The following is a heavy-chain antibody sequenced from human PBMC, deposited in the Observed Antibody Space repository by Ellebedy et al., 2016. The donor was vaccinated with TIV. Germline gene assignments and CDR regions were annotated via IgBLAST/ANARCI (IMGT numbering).Heavy chain of an antibody. J-gene: IGHJ5*02. Sequence: PGGSLRLSCAASGFTFDDYAMHWVRQPPGKGLEWVSGISWDSTNIVYADSVKGRFTISRDNAKNSLYLQMNTLRAEDTAFYYCAKPITLLRGVLGSWGQGTLVTVSS. CDR3: AKPITLLRGVLGS. D-gene: IGHD3-10*01. CDR1: GFTFDDYA. V-gene: IGHV3-9*01. CDR2: ISWDSTNI.